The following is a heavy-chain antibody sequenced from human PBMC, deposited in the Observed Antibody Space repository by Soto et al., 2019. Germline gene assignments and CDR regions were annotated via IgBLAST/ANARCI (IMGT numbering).Heavy chain of an antibody. CDR2: ISNDGSNK. J-gene: IGHJ4*02. Sequence: QVQLVESGGGVVQPGRSLRLSCAASGFTFSSHGMHWVRQAPGKGREWVAVISNDGSNKYYADSVKGRFTISRDNSKNTLYLQMNSLRAEDTAVYYCAKEWVYDSSGWSFDYWGQGTLVTVSS. V-gene: IGHV3-30*18. D-gene: IGHD3-22*01. CDR3: AKEWVYDSSGWSFDY. CDR1: GFTFSSHG.